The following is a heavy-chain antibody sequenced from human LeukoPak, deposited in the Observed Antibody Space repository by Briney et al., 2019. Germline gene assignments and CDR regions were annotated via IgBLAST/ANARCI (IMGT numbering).Heavy chain of an antibody. CDR3: ARGYCSGGSCYRLDP. Sequence: SETLSLTCAVYGGSFSGYYWSWIRQPPGKGLEWIGEINHSGSTNYNPSLKSRVIISVDTSKNQFSLKLSSVTAADTAVYYCARGYCSGGSCYRLDPWGQGTLVTVSS. D-gene: IGHD2-15*01. V-gene: IGHV4-34*01. CDR1: GGSFSGYY. J-gene: IGHJ5*02. CDR2: INHSGST.